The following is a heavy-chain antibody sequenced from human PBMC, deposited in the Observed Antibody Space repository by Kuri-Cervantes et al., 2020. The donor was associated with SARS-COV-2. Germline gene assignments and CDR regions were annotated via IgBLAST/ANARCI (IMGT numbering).Heavy chain of an antibody. CDR2: ISYDGSNK. CDR1: GFTFSSYA. Sequence: GESLKISCAASGFTFSSYAMHWVRQAPGKGLEWVAVISYDGSNKYYADSVKGRFTISRDNSKNTLYLQMNSLRAEDTAVYYCARGRLTGTTLSWGQGTLVTVSS. D-gene: IGHD1-7*01. CDR3: ARGRLTGTTLS. V-gene: IGHV3-30*04. J-gene: IGHJ5*02.